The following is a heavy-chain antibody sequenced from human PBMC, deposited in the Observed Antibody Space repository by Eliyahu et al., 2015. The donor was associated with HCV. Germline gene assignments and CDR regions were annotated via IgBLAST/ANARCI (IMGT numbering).Heavy chain of an antibody. V-gene: IGHV4-4*02. CDR2: IYYTGST. J-gene: IGHJ4*02. D-gene: IGHD3-10*01. CDR1: GASISSNDW. Sequence: QVHLQESGPGLVKPSGTLSLTCGVSGASISSNDWWNWVRQPPGKGLEWIGQIYYTGSTTYNPSLESRVSISIDNSKNHFSLNLRSVTAADTAVYYCARRFYSGSGTLSIDYWGQGILVTVSS. CDR3: ARRFYSGSGTLSIDY.